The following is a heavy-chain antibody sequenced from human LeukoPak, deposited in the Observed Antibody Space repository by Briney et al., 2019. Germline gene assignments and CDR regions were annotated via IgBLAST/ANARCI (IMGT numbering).Heavy chain of an antibody. J-gene: IGHJ4*02. D-gene: IGHD6-19*01. CDR2: ISTYNGNT. CDR3: ARSSLAVAGSVFDY. Sequence: ASVKVSCKASGYTFTSYGVSWERQAPGQGLEWMGWISTYNGNTNYAQKLQGRVSMTTDTSTSTAYMELRSLRSDDTAVYYCARSSLAVAGSVFDYWGQGTLVTVSS. V-gene: IGHV1-18*01. CDR1: GYTFTSYG.